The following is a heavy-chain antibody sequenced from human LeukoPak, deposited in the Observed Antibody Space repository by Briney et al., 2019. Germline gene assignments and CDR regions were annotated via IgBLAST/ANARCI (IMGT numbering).Heavy chain of an antibody. D-gene: IGHD3-10*01. J-gene: IGHJ5*02. V-gene: IGHV4-38-2*02. CDR3: ARDSGTTGEVKFDP. Sequence: SETLSLTCTVSGYSISSGYHWGWTRQPPGKGLEWIGSIYHSGSTYYNPSLKSRVTISVDTSKNQFSLKLRSVTAADTAVYYCARDSGTTGEVKFDPWGQGTLVTVSS. CDR1: GYSISSGYH. CDR2: IYHSGST.